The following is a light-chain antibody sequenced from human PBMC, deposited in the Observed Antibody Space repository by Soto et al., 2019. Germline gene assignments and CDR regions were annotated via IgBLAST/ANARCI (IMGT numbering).Light chain of an antibody. Sequence: EIVLTQSPGTLSLSPGERATFSCRASQSVSSSYIAWYQQKHGQAPRLXXYGASTRANGIPGRFSGSGSGTDLTLTISSLEPEDFAVYDCQQRSNWPTWTFGQGTKVDIK. CDR1: QSVSSSY. CDR2: GAS. J-gene: IGKJ1*01. CDR3: QQRSNWPTWT. V-gene: IGKV3-11*01.